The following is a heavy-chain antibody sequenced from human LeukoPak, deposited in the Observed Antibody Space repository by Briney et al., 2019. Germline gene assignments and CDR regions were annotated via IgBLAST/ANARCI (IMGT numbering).Heavy chain of an antibody. CDR1: GGSISSYY. J-gene: IGHJ4*02. CDR2: IYYSGST. D-gene: IGHD2-15*01. CDR3: ARARPVVLSFDY. V-gene: IGHV4-59*01. Sequence: PSETLSLTCTVSGGSISSYYWSWIRQPPGKGLEWIGYIYYSGSTNYNPSLKSRVTISVDTSKNQFSLKLSSVTAADTAVYYCARARPVVLSFDYWGQGTLVTVSS.